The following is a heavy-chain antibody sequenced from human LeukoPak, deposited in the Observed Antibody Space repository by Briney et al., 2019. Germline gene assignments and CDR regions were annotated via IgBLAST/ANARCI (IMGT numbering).Heavy chain of an antibody. CDR1: GYTFTSYY. J-gene: IGHJ4*02. D-gene: IGHD6-13*01. Sequence: ASVKVSCKASGYTFTSYYMHWVRQAPGQGLEWMGWINPNSGGTNYAQKFQGRVTMTRDTSISTAYMELSRLRSDDTAVYYCARAYSSSWNNDYWGQGTLVTVSS. CDR3: ARAYSSSWNNDY. V-gene: IGHV1-2*02. CDR2: INPNSGGT.